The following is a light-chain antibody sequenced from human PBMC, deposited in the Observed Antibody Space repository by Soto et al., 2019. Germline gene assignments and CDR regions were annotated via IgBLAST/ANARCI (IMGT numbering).Light chain of an antibody. J-gene: IGKJ1*01. CDR3: QQYGSSGT. CDR2: RTS. V-gene: IGKV3-15*01. CDR1: QNIYSN. Sequence: IVMTQSPATLSVSPGERVTLSCRASQNIYSNIAWYRQRPGQAPRLLIYRTSTRATGVPARFSGSGSGTDFTLTISRLEPEDFAVYYCQQYGSSGTFGQGTKVDI.